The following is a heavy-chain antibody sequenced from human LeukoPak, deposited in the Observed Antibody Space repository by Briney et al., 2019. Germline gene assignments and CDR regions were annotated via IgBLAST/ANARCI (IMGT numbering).Heavy chain of an antibody. CDR1: GFTFSSYS. J-gene: IGHJ4*02. V-gene: IGHV3-21*01. CDR3: ARESVVPAAFDY. Sequence: PGGSLRLSCAASGFTFSSYSMNWVRQAPGKGLEWVSSISSSSSYIYYADSVKGRFTISRDNAKNSLYLQMNSLRAEDTAVYYCARESVVPAAFDYWGQGTLVTVSS. D-gene: IGHD2-2*01. CDR2: ISSSSSYI.